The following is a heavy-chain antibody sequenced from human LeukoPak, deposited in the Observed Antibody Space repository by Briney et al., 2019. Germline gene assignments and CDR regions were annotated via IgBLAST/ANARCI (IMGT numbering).Heavy chain of an antibody. CDR3: AAARYDYVWGSYRYDAFDI. CDR1: GFTFTSSA. J-gene: IGHJ3*02. D-gene: IGHD3-16*02. V-gene: IGHV1-58*01. Sequence: GASVKVPCKASGFTFTSSAVQWVRQARGQRREWTGWIVVGSGNTNYAQKFQERVTITRDMSTSTAYMELSSLRSEDTAVYYCAAARYDYVWGSYRYDAFDIWGQGTMVTVSS. CDR2: IVVGSGNT.